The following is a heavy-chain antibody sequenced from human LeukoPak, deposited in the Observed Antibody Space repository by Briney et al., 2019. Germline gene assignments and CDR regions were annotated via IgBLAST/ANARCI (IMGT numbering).Heavy chain of an antibody. Sequence: GGSLRLSCAASGFTFSSYSMNWVRQAPGKGLEWVSYISSSGRTIYYADSVRGRFTISRDNAKNSLYLQMNSLRAEDTALYYCAKGYCSSTSCYDGYFDYWGQGTLVTVSS. CDR2: ISSSGRTI. V-gene: IGHV3-48*04. J-gene: IGHJ4*02. CDR1: GFTFSSYS. CDR3: AKGYCSSTSCYDGYFDY. D-gene: IGHD2-2*01.